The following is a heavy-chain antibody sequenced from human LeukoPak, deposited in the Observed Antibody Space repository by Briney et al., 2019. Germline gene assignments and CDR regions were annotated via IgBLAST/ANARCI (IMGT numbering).Heavy chain of an antibody. CDR2: ISSSSSTI. Sequence: GGSLRLSCAASGFTFSSYSMNWVRQAPGKGLEWVSYISSSSSTIYYADSVKGRFTISRDNAKNSLYLQMNGLRAEDTAVYYCARESATAMVGGDYYYYMDVWGKGTTVTVSS. V-gene: IGHV3-48*01. J-gene: IGHJ6*03. D-gene: IGHD5-18*01. CDR1: GFTFSSYS. CDR3: ARESATAMVGGDYYYYMDV.